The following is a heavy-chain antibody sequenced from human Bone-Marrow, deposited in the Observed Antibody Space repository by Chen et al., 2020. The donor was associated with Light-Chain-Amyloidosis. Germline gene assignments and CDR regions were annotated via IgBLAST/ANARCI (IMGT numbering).Heavy chain of an antibody. D-gene: IGHD2-8*01. CDR3: ARGYCTNVVCYQPGDCFDP. CDR1: GYTFTGYY. Sequence: QVQLVQSGAEVKKPGASVKVSCKASGYTFTGYYMHWVRQAPGQGLEWMGWINPNSGGTNYAQKFQGRVTMTSDTSISTVYMELSRLRSDHTALYYCARGYCTNVVCYQPGDCFDPWGQGTLVTVSS. CDR2: INPNSGGT. V-gene: IGHV1-2*02. J-gene: IGHJ5*02.